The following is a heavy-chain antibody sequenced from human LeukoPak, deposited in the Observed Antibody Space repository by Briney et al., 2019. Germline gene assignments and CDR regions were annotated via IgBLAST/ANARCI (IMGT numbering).Heavy chain of an antibody. CDR1: GFTFSSYW. CDR2: ISSSGGTT. CDR3: AKDGMYSSSPSYYFDY. Sequence: PGGSLRLSCAASGFTFSSYWMSWVRQAPGKGLEWVSSISSSGGTTYYADSVKGRFTISRDYSKNTLYLQMNSLRAEDTALYYCAKDGMYSSSPSYYFDYWGPGTLVTVSS. J-gene: IGHJ4*02. D-gene: IGHD6-6*01. V-gene: IGHV3-23*01.